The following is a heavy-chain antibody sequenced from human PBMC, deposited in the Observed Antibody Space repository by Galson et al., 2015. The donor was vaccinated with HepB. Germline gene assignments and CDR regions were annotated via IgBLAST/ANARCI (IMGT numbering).Heavy chain of an antibody. CDR2: ISYDGSNK. CDR3: AREGDSYGSGSYYSNLYFDN. V-gene: IGHV3-30-3*01. D-gene: IGHD3-10*01. CDR1: GFTFNYYA. J-gene: IGHJ4*02. Sequence: SLRLSCAASGFTFNYYAMHWVRQAPGKGLEWVAVISYDGSNKYYAASVKGRFTISRDNSKNTLYLQMNSLRTEDTAVYYCAREGDSYGSGSYYSNLYFDNWGQGTLVTVSS.